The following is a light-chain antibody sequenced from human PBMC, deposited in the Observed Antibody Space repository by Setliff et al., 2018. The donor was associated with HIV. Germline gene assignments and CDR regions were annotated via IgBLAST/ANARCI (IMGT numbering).Light chain of an antibody. CDR2: DVT. CDR1: SSDVGAYNY. CDR3: TSYTSSNTYV. Sequence: SALTQPASLSGSPGQSITISCTGTSSDVGAYNYVSWYQQYPGKSPNLMIFDVTKRPSGVSERFSGSKSGNTAALTISGLQAEDDADYYCTSYTSSNTYVFGTGTKVTVL. V-gene: IGLV2-14*03. J-gene: IGLJ1*01.